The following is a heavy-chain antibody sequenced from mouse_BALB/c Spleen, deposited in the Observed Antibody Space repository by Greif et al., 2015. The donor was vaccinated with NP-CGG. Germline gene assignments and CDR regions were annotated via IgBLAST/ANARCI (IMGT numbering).Heavy chain of an antibody. Sequence: QVQLQQSGAELVRPGTSVKVSCKASGYAFTNYLIEWVKQRPGQGLEWIGVINPGSGGTNYNEKFKGKATLTADKSSSTAYMQLSSLTSDDSAVYFCARIPPFITKGYYFDYWGQGTTLTVSS. CDR2: INPGSGGT. CDR1: GYAFTNYL. V-gene: IGHV1-54*01. J-gene: IGHJ2*01. CDR3: ARIPPFITKGYYFDY. D-gene: IGHD1-2*01.